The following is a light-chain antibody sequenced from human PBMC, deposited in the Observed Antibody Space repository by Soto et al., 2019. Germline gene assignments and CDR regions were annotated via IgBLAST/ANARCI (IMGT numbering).Light chain of an antibody. V-gene: IGKV1-39*02. Sequence: DIQMTQSPSSLSASVGDRVTITCRASQIISTYLNWYQQRAGLAPRLLIYAASSLQSGVPPRFSGSGSGTDFTLTISRLEPEDFAVYYCQRYGSSSWTFGQGTKVDI. CDR3: QRYGSSSWT. CDR2: AAS. CDR1: QIISTY. J-gene: IGKJ1*01.